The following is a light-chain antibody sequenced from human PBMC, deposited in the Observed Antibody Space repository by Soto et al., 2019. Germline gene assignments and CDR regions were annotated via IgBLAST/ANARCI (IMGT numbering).Light chain of an antibody. CDR3: QKYSSAPPWT. Sequence: DIQMTQSPSSLSASVGDRVTITCRASQGISNYLAWYQQKPGKVPKLLIYAPSTLQSGVPSRFSGSGSGTDFTLTISSLQPEDVATYYCQKYSSAPPWTFGQGTNVEIK. CDR1: QGISNY. CDR2: APS. J-gene: IGKJ1*01. V-gene: IGKV1-27*01.